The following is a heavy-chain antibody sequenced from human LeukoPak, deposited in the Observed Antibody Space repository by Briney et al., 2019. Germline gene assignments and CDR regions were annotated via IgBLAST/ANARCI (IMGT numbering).Heavy chain of an antibody. CDR1: GFTFSSYG. CDR2: IDGSSRSI. D-gene: IGHD5-24*01. J-gene: IGHJ4*02. Sequence: GGSLRLSCTASGFTFSSYGMNWVRQPPGKGLEWLSYIDGSSRSIYYSDSVKGRFTVSRDNAKNSVFLQLNSLRDEDTAMYFCARKMALWGRGTLVTVSS. CDR3: ARKMAL. V-gene: IGHV3-48*02.